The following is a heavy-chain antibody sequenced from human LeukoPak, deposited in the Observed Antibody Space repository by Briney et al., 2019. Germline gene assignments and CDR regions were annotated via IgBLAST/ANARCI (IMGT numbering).Heavy chain of an antibody. CDR1: GDSISRRNCY. CDR2: IYYSGST. J-gene: IGHJ4*02. V-gene: IGHV4-61*01. Sequence: PSETLSLTCTVSGDSISRRNCYWTWIRQPPGKGLEWIGYIYYSGSTYYNPSLKSRVTISVDTSKNQFSLKLASVSAADTAVYYCARGGTQLTFPVWGQGTLVTVSS. D-gene: IGHD4/OR15-4a*01. CDR3: ARGGTQLTFPV.